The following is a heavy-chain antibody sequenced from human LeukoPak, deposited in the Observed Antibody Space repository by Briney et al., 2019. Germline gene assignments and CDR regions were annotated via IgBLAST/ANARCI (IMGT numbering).Heavy chain of an antibody. CDR1: GYTFTSYG. D-gene: IGHD4-17*01. CDR2: IIPIFGTA. CDR3: ARTRGTTVTTLGY. Sequence: SVKVSCKASGYTFTSYGISWVRQAPGQGLEWMGGIIPIFGTANYAQKFQGRVTITADESTSTAYMELSSLRSEDTAVYYCARTRGTTVTTLGYWGQGTLVTVSS. V-gene: IGHV1-69*13. J-gene: IGHJ4*02.